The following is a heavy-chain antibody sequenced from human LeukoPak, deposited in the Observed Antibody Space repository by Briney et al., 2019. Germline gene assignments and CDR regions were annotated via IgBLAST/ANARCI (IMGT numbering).Heavy chain of an antibody. CDR1: GYTFTGYY. V-gene: IGHV1-2*02. D-gene: IGHD3-9*01. Sequence: ASVKVSCKASGYTFTGYYMHWVRQAPGQGLEWMGWINPNSGGTNYAQKLQGRVTMTRDTSISTAYMELSRLRSDDTAVYYCARGLLRYFDWFGYWGQGTLVTVSS. J-gene: IGHJ4*02. CDR3: ARGLLRYFDWFGY. CDR2: INPNSGGT.